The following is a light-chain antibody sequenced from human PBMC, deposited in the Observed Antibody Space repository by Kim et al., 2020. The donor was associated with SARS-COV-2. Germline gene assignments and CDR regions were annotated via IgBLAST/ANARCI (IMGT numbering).Light chain of an antibody. CDR3: QTWGTGIWV. J-gene: IGLJ3*02. CDR2: LNSDGSH. V-gene: IGLV4-69*01. CDR1: SGHSSYA. Sequence: AVTLTCARSSGHSSYALAWHQQQPEKGPRYLMKLNSDGSHSKGDGIPDRFSGSSSGAERYLTISSLQSEDEADYYCQTWGTGIWVFGGGTQLTVL.